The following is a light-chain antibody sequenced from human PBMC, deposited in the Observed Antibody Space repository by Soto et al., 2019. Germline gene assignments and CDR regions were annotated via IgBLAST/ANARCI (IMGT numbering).Light chain of an antibody. V-gene: IGKV3-20*01. CDR2: GAS. J-gene: IGKJ4*01. CDR3: QQYGSSRT. CDR1: QSVSSSH. Sequence: EIVLTQSPGTLSLSPGERATLSCRASQSVSSSHLAWYQQKPGLAPRLLIYGASIRATGIPDRFSGSGSGTDFTLTITRLEPEDFAVYYCQQYGSSRTFGGGTNVDIK.